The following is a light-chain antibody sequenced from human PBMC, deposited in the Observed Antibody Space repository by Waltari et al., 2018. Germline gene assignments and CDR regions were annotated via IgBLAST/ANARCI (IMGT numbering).Light chain of an antibody. CDR2: STS. CDR1: TGAGTSGHY. V-gene: IGLV7-43*01. Sequence: QTVVNQEPSLTVSPGGTITLTCASSTGAGTSGHYPNWFQQKPGQAPRALIYSTSNKHPWTPARFSGSLLGGKAALTLSGVQPEDEAEYYCLLYYGGLWVFGGGTKLTVL. J-gene: IGLJ3*02. CDR3: LLYYGGLWV.